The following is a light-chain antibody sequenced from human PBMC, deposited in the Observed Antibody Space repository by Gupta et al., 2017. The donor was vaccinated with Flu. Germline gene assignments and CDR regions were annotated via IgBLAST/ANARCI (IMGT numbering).Light chain of an antibody. V-gene: IGKV3-15*01. J-gene: IGKJ2*01. CDR3: QQYNAWPVT. CDR1: QSVSSS. Sequence: EIMMPHSPATLAVSPGERATLSCRASQSVSSSFAWYQQKPGQAPRLLFYAVSTRATGIPARFSGSGSGTEFTLTISSLQSEDFAVYYCQQYNAWPVTFSQGTKVEIK. CDR2: AVS.